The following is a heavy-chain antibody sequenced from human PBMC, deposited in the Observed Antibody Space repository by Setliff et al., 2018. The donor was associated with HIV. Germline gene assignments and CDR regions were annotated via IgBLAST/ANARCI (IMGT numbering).Heavy chain of an antibody. CDR2: MYSSGST. D-gene: IGHD3-22*01. CDR1: GGSISSYY. J-gene: IGHJ4*02. Sequence: SETLSLTCSVSGGSISSYYWSWIRQPAGKGLEWIGRMYSSGSTNYNPSLKSRVTMSVDTSKNQFSLKLSSVTAADTAVYYCARFAYYSDSGGYYHHWGQGALVTVSS. CDR3: ARFAYYSDSGGYYHH. V-gene: IGHV4-4*07.